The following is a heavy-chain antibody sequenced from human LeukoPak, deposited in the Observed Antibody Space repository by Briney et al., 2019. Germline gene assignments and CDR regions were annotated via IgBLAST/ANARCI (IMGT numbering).Heavy chain of an antibody. V-gene: IGHV1-2*02. J-gene: IGHJ4*02. Sequence: ASVKVPCKASGYTFTGHYMHWVRQAPGQGLEWMGWINPNNGGTNYAQKFQGRVTMTRDTSISTAYMGLSRLTSDDTAVYYCARGRSDYYLDSWGQGTLVTVSS. D-gene: IGHD3-10*01. CDR2: INPNNGGT. CDR1: GYTFTGHY. CDR3: ARGRSDYYLDS.